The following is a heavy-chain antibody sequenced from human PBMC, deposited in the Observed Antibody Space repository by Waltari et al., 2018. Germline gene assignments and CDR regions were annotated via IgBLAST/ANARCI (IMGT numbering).Heavy chain of an antibody. CDR2: FDTENGET. J-gene: IGHJ4*02. V-gene: IGHV1-24*01. Sequence: QVQLVQSGAEVKKPGASVKVSCKVSGYTLTELSMHWVRQAPGKGLEWKGGFDTENGETNNEQKFQGRVTMTEDTSTGTAYMGLSSLGSADTAVYYCATDLVIVGATLGDYWGQGTLVTVSS. CDR3: ATDLVIVGATLGDY. CDR1: GYTLTELS. D-gene: IGHD1-26*01.